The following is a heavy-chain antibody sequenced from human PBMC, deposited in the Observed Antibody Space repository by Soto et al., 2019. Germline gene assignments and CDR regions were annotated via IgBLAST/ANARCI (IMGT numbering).Heavy chain of an antibody. CDR3: ARDNGIEGSFDP. CDR1: GFTFSTYS. V-gene: IGHV3-48*02. J-gene: IGHJ5*02. Sequence: EMQLVESGGGLVQRGGSLRLSCAASGFTFSTYSMNWVRQAPGKGLEWIAYITKSSSTIFYADSVKGRFTISRDNAKNSLYLQMNSLRDEDSCVYYCARDNGIEGSFDPCGQGTLVTVSS. CDR2: ITKSSSTI.